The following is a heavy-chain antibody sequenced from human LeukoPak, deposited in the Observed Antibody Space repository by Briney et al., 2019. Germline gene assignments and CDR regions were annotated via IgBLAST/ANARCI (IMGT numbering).Heavy chain of an antibody. J-gene: IGHJ4*02. D-gene: IGHD3-3*01. CDR2: IYSGGST. Sequence: PGGSLRLSCAASGFTVSSNYVSWVRQAPGKGLEWVSVIYSGGSTYYADSVKGRFTISRDNSKNTLYLQMNSLRAEDTAVYYCARGLDDFWSGYYLDYWGQGTLVTVSS. CDR1: GFTVSSNY. V-gene: IGHV3-53*01. CDR3: ARGLDDFWSGYYLDY.